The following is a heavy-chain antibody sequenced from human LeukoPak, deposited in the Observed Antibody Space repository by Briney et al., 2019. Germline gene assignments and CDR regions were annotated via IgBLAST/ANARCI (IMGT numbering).Heavy chain of an antibody. Sequence: PSETLSLTCSISGGSFSSYFWSWVRQPAGKGLEWIGRIYPSGNTNYNPSLKSRVTLSVDTSKTQFSLRLSSVTAADTAVYYCAREDSGSYYNYYYFYMDVWGKGTTVTISS. CDR2: IYPSGNT. CDR3: AREDSGSYYNYYYFYMDV. CDR1: GGSFSSYF. D-gene: IGHD3-10*01. J-gene: IGHJ6*03. V-gene: IGHV4-4*07.